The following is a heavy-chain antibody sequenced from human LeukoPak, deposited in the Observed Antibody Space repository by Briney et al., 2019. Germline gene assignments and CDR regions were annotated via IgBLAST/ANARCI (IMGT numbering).Heavy chain of an antibody. CDR2: IYPGDSDT. Sequence: GESLRISCQGSGYSFTSYWISWVRQMPGKGLEWMGIIYPGDSDTRYSPSFQGQVTISADKSISTAYLQWSSLKASDTAMYYCARHPQTNFDYWGQGTLVTVSS. D-gene: IGHD2-8*01. CDR3: ARHPQTNFDY. V-gene: IGHV5-51*01. J-gene: IGHJ4*02. CDR1: GYSFTSYW.